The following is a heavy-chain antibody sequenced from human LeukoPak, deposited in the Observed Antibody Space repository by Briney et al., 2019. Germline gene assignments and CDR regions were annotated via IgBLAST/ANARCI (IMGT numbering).Heavy chain of an antibody. CDR2: INDSGGSA. CDR1: GFTFSNSV. J-gene: IGHJ4*02. Sequence: GGSLRLSCAASGFTFSNSVMSWVRQAPGKGLEWVSSINDSGGSAYYADSVKGRFTISGDNSKNTLYLQMNSLRAEDTAVYYCARGVSGWPYYLDYWGQGALVTVSS. CDR3: ARGVSGWPYYLDY. D-gene: IGHD6-19*01. V-gene: IGHV3-23*01.